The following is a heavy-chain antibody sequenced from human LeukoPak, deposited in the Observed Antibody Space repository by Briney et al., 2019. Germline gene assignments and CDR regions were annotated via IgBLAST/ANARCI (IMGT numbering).Heavy chain of an antibody. CDR3: ARGGDYYGSGSYYSPQFYMDV. CDR1: GYTFTSYG. Sequence: ASVKVSCKASGYTFTSYGISWVRQAPGQGLEWMGWISAYNGNTNYAQKLQGRVTMTTDTSTSTAYMELRSLRSEDTAVYYCARGGDYYGSGSYYSPQFYMDVWGKGTTVTISS. J-gene: IGHJ6*03. D-gene: IGHD3-10*01. V-gene: IGHV1-18*01. CDR2: ISAYNGNT.